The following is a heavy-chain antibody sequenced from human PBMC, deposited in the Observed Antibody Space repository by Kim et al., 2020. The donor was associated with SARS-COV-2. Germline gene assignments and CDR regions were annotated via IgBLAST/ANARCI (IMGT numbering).Heavy chain of an antibody. D-gene: IGHD6-19*01. Sequence: GGSLRLSCAASGFTFSSYSMNWVRQAPGKGLEWVSSISSSSSYIYYADSVKGRFTISRDNAKNSLYLQMNSLRAEDTAVYYCARVLESGYSSGWYITISPTDYWGKGTLVTVSS. CDR3: ARVLESGYSSGWYITISPTDY. CDR1: GFTFSSYS. J-gene: IGHJ4*01. CDR2: ISSSSSYI. V-gene: IGHV3-21*01.